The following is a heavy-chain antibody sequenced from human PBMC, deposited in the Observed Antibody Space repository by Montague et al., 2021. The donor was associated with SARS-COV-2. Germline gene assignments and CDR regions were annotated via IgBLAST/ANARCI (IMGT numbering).Heavy chain of an antibody. V-gene: IGHV4-34*01. CDR3: ARGPRITMIVVVITDIWFDP. CDR2: INHSGST. D-gene: IGHD3-22*01. Sequence: SETLSLTCAVYGGSVSDYYWSWIRQPPGKELEWIGEINHSGSTNYNPSLKSRVTTSADTSRNQFSLKLTSVTAADTAVYYCARGPRITMIVVVITDIWFDPWGQGTLVTVSS. J-gene: IGHJ5*02. CDR1: GGSVSDYY.